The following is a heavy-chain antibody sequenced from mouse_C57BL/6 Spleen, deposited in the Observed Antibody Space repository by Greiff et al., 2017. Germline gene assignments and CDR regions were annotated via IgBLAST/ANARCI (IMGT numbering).Heavy chain of an antibody. CDR2: ISYDGSN. J-gene: IGHJ2*01. D-gene: IGHD2-4*01. CDR1: GYSITSGYY. CDR3: ARDYDYDVGYYFDY. Sequence: EVHLVESGPGLVKPSQSLSLTCSVTGYSITSGYYWNWIRQFPGNKLEWMGYISYDGSNNYNPSLKNRISITRDTSKNQFFLKLNSVTTEDTATYYCARDYDYDVGYYFDYWGQGTTLTVSS. V-gene: IGHV3-6*01.